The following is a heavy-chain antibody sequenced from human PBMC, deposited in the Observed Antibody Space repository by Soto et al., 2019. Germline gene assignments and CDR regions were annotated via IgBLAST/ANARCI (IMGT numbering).Heavy chain of an antibody. D-gene: IGHD4-17*01. Sequence: SETLSLTCAVSGGSISGYYWSWIRQPPGKGLEWIWYIYYSGSTNHNPSLKSRVTISVDTSKNQFSLKLSSVTAADTAVYYCARDLRGPAPVRDYYYYGMDVWGQGTTVTVSS. CDR2: IYYSGST. CDR3: ARDLRGPAPVRDYYYYGMDV. V-gene: IGHV4-59*01. CDR1: GGSISGYY. J-gene: IGHJ6*02.